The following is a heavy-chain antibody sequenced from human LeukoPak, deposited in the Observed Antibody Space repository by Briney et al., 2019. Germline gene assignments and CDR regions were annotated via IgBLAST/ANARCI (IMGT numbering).Heavy chain of an antibody. CDR3: ATANPTPRGINFDS. CDR1: GLTFRASA. D-gene: IGHD3-10*01. V-gene: IGHV3-23*01. CDR2: INGGDYST. Sequence: GGSLRLSFSPSGLTFRASAMSWVRQAPPKRLQWVSSINGGDYSTYYADSVKGRFTISRDSSKNILYLQMNSLRTDDTAMYYCATANPTPRGINFDSWGQGTLVTVSS. J-gene: IGHJ4*02.